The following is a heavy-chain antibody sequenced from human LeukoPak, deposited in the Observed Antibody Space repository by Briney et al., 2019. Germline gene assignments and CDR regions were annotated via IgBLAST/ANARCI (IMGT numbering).Heavy chain of an antibody. D-gene: IGHD6-13*01. CDR3: ATWGFGQQLESYYFDY. CDR2: IIPIFGTA. J-gene: IGHJ4*02. CDR1: GGTFSSYA. Sequence: GASVKVSCKASGGTFSSYAISWVRQAPGQGLEWMGGIIPIFGTANYAQKFQGRVTITADKSTSTAYMELSSLRPEDTAVYYCATWGFGQQLESYYFDYWGQGTLVTVSS. V-gene: IGHV1-69*06.